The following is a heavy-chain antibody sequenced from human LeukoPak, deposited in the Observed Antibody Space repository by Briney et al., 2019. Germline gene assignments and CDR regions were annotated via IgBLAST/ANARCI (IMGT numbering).Heavy chain of an antibody. Sequence: PGGSLRLSCAVSGFTFSSDWMIWVRQAPGKGLEWVSSISSSSSYIYYADSVKGRFTISRDNAKNSLYLQMNSLRAEDTAVYYCARDNPPEGYSSGWYDYIPGDLWGQGTLVTVSS. D-gene: IGHD6-19*01. V-gene: IGHV3-21*01. CDR2: ISSSSSYI. J-gene: IGHJ5*02. CDR3: ARDNPPEGYSSGWYDYIPGDL. CDR1: GFTFSSDW.